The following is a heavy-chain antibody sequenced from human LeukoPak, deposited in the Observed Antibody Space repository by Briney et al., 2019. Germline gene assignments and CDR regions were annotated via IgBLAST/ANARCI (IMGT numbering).Heavy chain of an antibody. CDR1: GFTFTNYW. D-gene: IGHD2-2*01. V-gene: IGHV3-7*01. CDR2: IKQDGSEK. Sequence: PGGSLRLSCAASGFTFTNYWMSWVRQAPGKGLEWVANIKQDGSEKYYVDSVKGRFTISRDNAKNSLYLQMSSLRAKDTALYYCATLPYCSSTSCYDYWGQGTLVTVSS. CDR3: ATLPYCSSTSCYDY. J-gene: IGHJ4*02.